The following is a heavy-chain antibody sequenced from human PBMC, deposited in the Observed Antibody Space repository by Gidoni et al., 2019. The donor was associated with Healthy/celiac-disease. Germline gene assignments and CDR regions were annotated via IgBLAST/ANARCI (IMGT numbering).Heavy chain of an antibody. Sequence: EVQLVESGGGLVKPGGSLRLSCAASGFTFSNAWMNWVRQAPGKGLEWVGRIKSKTDGGTTDYAAPVKGRFTISRDDSKNTLYLQMNSLKTEDTAVYYCTTVVGYDFWSGYYGVFDYWGQGTLVTVSS. CDR1: GFTFSNAW. CDR2: IKSKTDGGTT. J-gene: IGHJ4*02. V-gene: IGHV3-15*07. CDR3: TTVVGYDFWSGYYGVFDY. D-gene: IGHD3-3*01.